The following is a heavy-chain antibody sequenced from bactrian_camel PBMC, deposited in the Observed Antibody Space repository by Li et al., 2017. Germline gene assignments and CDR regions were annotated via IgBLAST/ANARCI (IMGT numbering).Heavy chain of an antibody. CDR2: ISTDGST. V-gene: IGHV3S53*01. Sequence: VQLVESGGGLVQPGESLRLSCVASGFYLMSMSYIMWVRQAPGKEREGVAAISTDGSTTYADSVEGRFDISQDNAKDSVYLQMNSLKPEDTAIYYCAAARRWYTSNCPKNFAYWGQGTQVTV. CDR3: AAARRWYTSNCPKNFAY. J-gene: IGHJ6*01. D-gene: IGHD6*01. CDR1: GFYLMSMSY.